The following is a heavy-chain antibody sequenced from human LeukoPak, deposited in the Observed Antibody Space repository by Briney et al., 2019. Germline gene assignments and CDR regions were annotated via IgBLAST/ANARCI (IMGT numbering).Heavy chain of an antibody. Sequence: GGSLRISCAATGFTFSSYWMYWVRQAPGKGLVWVSRINIDGGTTSYADSVKGRFTISRDNAKNTLYLQMNSLRAEDTAVYYCARVGTTSNFYYYYGMDVWGQGTTVTVSS. CDR2: INIDGGTT. CDR1: GFTFSSYW. J-gene: IGHJ6*02. D-gene: IGHD2/OR15-2a*01. CDR3: ARVGTTSNFYYYYGMDV. V-gene: IGHV3-74*01.